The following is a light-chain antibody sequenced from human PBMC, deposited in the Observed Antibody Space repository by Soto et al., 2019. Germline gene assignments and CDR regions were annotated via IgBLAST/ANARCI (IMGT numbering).Light chain of an antibody. CDR2: AAS. CDR1: QSISTY. V-gene: IGKV1-39*01. Sequence: DIQMTQSPSSLSASVGDRVTISCRASQSISTYLHWYQQKPGKAPKLLIYAASSLQSGVPSRFSGSGSGTDFSLTISSLQPEDFATYFCQHSYNTPRTFGQGTKVEIK. J-gene: IGKJ1*01. CDR3: QHSYNTPRT.